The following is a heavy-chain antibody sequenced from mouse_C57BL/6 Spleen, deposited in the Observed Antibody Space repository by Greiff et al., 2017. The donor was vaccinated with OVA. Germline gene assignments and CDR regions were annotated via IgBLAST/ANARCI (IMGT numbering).Heavy chain of an antibody. CDR1: GYTFTSYW. CDR3: ARRRYYDY. V-gene: IGHV1-50*01. Sequence: QVQLQQPGAELVKPGASVKLSCKASGYTFTSYWMQWVKQRPGQGLEWIGEIDPSDGYTNYNQKFKGKATFTVDTSSSTAYMRLISQTSEYSAVYYCARRRYYDYWGQGTTLTVSS. J-gene: IGHJ2*01. CDR2: IDPSDGYT.